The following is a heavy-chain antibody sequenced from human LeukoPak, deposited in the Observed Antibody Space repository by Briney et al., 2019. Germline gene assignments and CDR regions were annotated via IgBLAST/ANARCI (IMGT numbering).Heavy chain of an antibody. CDR2: INHSGST. V-gene: IGHV4-34*01. J-gene: IGHJ4*02. Sequence: SETLSLICAVYGGSFSGYYWSWIRQPPGKGLEWIGEINHSGSTNYNPSLKSRVTISVDTSKNQFSLKLSSVTAADTAAYFCARVIYDSGSYPFDYWGQGTLVTVSS. CDR3: ARVIYDSGSYPFDY. D-gene: IGHD3-10*01. CDR1: GGSFSGYY.